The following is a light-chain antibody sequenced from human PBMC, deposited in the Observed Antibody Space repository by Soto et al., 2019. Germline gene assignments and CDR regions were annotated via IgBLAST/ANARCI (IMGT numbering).Light chain of an antibody. J-gene: IGKJ4*01. CDR3: LQYGSSPLT. CDR2: DAS. Sequence: PGERASLSCRASQSISGRYLAWYQQKPGQAPRLLIYDASSRATGIPDRFSGSGSGTDFILTISRLEPEDFAVYYCLQYGSSPLTFGGGTKGEIK. V-gene: IGKV3-20*01. CDR1: QSISGRY.